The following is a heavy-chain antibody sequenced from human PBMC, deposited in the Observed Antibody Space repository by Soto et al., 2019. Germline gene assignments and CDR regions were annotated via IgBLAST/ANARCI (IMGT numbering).Heavy chain of an antibody. CDR2: YDLEKGET. Sequence: ASVKVSCKVSGYSLTELSIHWVRQAPGEGLEWMGGYDLEKGETIYAQKFQGRVTMTEDSPADTPYMQLRSLRSEDTAVYYCAIEVVRSPKFDLRGQGTMVTFTS. D-gene: IGHD2-8*01. CDR3: AIEVVRSPKFDL. CDR1: GYSLTELS. J-gene: IGHJ5*02. V-gene: IGHV1-24*01.